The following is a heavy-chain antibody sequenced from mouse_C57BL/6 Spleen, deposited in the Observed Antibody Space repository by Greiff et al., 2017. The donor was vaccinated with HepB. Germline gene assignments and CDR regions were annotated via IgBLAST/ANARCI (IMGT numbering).Heavy chain of an antibody. CDR2: ISDGGSYT. CDR1: GFTFSSYA. D-gene: IGHD2-2*01. V-gene: IGHV5-4*01. Sequence: EVQLVESGGGLVKPGGSLKLSCAASGFTFSSYAMSWVRQTPEKRLEWVATISDGGSYTYYPDNVKGRFTISRDNAKNNLYLQMSHLKSEDTAMYYCARGGYEGFFDYWGQGTTLTVSS. CDR3: ARGGYEGFFDY. J-gene: IGHJ2*01.